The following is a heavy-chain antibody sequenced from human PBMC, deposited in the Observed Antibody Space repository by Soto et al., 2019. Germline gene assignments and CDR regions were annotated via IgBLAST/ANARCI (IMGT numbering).Heavy chain of an antibody. CDR1: GFIFSRYS. D-gene: IGHD1-26*01. Sequence: EVQLVESGGGLVKPGGSLRLSCAVSGFIFSRYSMNWVRQAPGKGLEWVSSIGTSGSYIYDTDSVKGRFTISRDNTKDSLYLQMNSLRAEDTAIYYCARGSAFIGRDYWGQGTPVTVSS. V-gene: IGHV3-21*01. CDR3: ARGSAFIGRDY. J-gene: IGHJ4*02. CDR2: IGTSGSYI.